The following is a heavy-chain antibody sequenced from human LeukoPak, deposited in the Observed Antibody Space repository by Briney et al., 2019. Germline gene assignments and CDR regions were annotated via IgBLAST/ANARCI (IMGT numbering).Heavy chain of an antibody. CDR3: ARRYFDY. CDR2: IKQDGSEK. Sequence: GGSLRLSCAASGFTVSNNYMSWVRQAPGKGLEWVANIKQDGSEKYYVDSVKGRFTISRDNAKNSLYLQMNSLRAEDTAVYYCARRYFDYWGQGTLVTVSS. CDR1: GFTVSNNY. J-gene: IGHJ4*02. V-gene: IGHV3-7*01.